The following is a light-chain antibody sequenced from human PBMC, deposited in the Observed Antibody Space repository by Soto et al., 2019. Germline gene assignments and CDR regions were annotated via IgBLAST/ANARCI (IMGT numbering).Light chain of an antibody. CDR3: CSYAGSSTVI. J-gene: IGLJ2*01. V-gene: IGLV2-23*01. CDR1: RSDVGKYDL. CDR2: EGN. Sequence: QSALTQPPSVSGSPGQSITISCTGTRSDVGKYDLVSWYQQHPGKAPKLIIYEGNKRPSGVSRRFSGSKSANTASLTISGLQAEDEADYYCCSYAGSSTVIFGGGTKLTVL.